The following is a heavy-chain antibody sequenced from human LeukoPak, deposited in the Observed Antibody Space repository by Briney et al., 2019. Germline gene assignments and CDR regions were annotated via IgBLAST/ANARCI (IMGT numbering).Heavy chain of an antibody. CDR3: AKTNNDFWGACID. CDR1: GFSFSGYG. V-gene: IGHV3-23*01. D-gene: IGHD3-3*01. J-gene: IGHJ4*02. CDR2: IGGSGVST. Sequence: PGGSLRLSCAASGFSFSGYGMNWVRPAPGKGLEWVSGIGGSGVSTNYANSVKGRFTISRDNSRNTLYMHMNSLRAEDTAVYYCAKTNNDFWGACIDWGQGTLVTVSS.